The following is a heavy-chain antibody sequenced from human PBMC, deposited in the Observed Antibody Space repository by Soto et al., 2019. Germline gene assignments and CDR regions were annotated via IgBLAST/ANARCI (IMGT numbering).Heavy chain of an antibody. CDR3: AREFFGAGNWFDP. CDR2: IYYSGRT. Sequence: QVQLQESGPGLVKPSETLSLTCTVSGGSISSYYCSWIRQPPGKGLEWIGYIYYSGRTNYNPSLKSRVTISVDTSKNQFSLKLSSVTAADPAVYYCAREFFGAGNWFDPWGQGTLVTVSS. J-gene: IGHJ5*02. D-gene: IGHD3-3*01. V-gene: IGHV4-59*01. CDR1: GGSISSYY.